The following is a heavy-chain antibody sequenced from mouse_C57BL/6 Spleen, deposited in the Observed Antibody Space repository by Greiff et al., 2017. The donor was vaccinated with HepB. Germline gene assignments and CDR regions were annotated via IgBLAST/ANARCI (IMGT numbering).Heavy chain of an antibody. D-gene: IGHD2-4*01. CDR1: GFSLTSYA. CDR2: IWTGGGT. J-gene: IGHJ4*01. Sequence: QVQLKQSGPGLVAPSQSLSITCTVSGFSLTSYAISWVRQPPGKGLEWLGVIWTGGGTNYNSALKSRLSISKDNSKSQVFLKMNSLQTDDTARYYCARSHDYDVGYAMDYWGQGTSVTVSS. CDR3: ARSHDYDVGYAMDY. V-gene: IGHV2-9-1*01.